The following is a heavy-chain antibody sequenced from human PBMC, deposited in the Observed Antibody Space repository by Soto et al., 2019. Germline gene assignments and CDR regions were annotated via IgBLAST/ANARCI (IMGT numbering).Heavy chain of an antibody. D-gene: IGHD2-21*02. CDR3: ARGGHVVVVTAAFDY. Sequence: QVQLMQSGAEVKKPGASVKVSCKASGNTFTNYYIHWVRQAPGQGLEWMGTINPSGGHTTYAQKFLGRVTMTRDTSTSTLYMELTSLRSEDTAVYYCARGGHVVVVTAAFDYWGLGTLVTVSS. J-gene: IGHJ4*02. V-gene: IGHV1-46*01. CDR1: GNTFTNYY. CDR2: INPSGGHT.